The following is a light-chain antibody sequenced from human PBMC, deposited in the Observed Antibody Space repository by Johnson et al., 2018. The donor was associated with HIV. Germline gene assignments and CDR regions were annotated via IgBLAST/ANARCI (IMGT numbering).Light chain of an antibody. J-gene: IGLJ1*01. CDR3: GTWHSALSGGGV. CDR2: DNN. V-gene: IGLV1-51*01. Sequence: QSVLTQPPSVSAAPGQEVTISCSGSSSNIGHNSVSWYQQFPGTAPKLLIYDNNKRPSGIPDRFSGSKSGTSATLAIPGLQTGDEADYYCGTWHSALSGGGVFGTGTRVTVL. CDR1: SSNIGHNS.